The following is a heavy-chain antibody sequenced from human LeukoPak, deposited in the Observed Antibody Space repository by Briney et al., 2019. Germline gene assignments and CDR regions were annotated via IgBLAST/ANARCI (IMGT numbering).Heavy chain of an antibody. D-gene: IGHD4-17*01. J-gene: IGHJ4*02. CDR2: ISYDGSNK. CDR3: ARVLSTTVTTKDRYFDY. CDR1: GFTFSSYA. Sequence: PGRSLRLSCAASGFTFSSYAMHWVRQAPGKGLEWVAVISYDGSNKYYADSVKGRFTISRDNSKNTLYLQMNSLRAEDTAVYYCARVLSTTVTTKDRYFDYWGQGTLVTVSS. V-gene: IGHV3-30-3*01.